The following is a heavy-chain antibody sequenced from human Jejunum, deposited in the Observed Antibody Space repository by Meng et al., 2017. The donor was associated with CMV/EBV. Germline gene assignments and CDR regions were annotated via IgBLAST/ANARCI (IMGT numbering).Heavy chain of an antibody. J-gene: IGHJ5*02. CDR3: ARDSYHYGSSTYNWFDP. CDR2: IHHSGTT. CDR1: SIRTYW. D-gene: IGHD3-10*01. Sequence: SIRTYWWSWIRPSPDKGLEWIGYIHHSGTTNHNPSLRSRVIMSVDTSNNQFSLKLTSVTAADTAVYYCARDSYHYGSSTYNWFDPWGEGILVTVSS. V-gene: IGHV4-59*01.